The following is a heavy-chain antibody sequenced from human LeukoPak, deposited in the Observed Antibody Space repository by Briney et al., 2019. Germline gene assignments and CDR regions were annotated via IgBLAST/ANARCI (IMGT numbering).Heavy chain of an antibody. V-gene: IGHV1-2*02. J-gene: IGHJ4*02. CDR3: AKDQASRYSSGTAKDY. CDR2: INPNSGGT. D-gene: IGHD6-19*01. CDR1: GYTFTGYY. Sequence: ASVKVSCKASGYTFTGYYMHWVRQAPGQGLEWMGWINPNSGGTNYAQKFQGRVTMTRDTSISTAYMELSRLRAEDTAVYYCAKDQASRYSSGTAKDYWGQGTLVTVSS.